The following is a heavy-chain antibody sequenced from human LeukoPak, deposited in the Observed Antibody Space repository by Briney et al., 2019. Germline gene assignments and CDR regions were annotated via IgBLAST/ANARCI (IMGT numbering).Heavy chain of an antibody. CDR2: ISYDGSNK. D-gene: IGHD6-13*01. J-gene: IGHJ6*02. Sequence: PGRSLRLSCAASGFTFSSYGMHWVRQAPGKGLEWVAVISYDGSNKYYADSVKGRFTISRDNSKNTLYLQMNSLRAEDTAVYYCAKVGLVQGYSGMDVWGQGTTVTVSS. CDR1: GFTFSSYG. CDR3: AKVGLVQGYSGMDV. V-gene: IGHV3-30*18.